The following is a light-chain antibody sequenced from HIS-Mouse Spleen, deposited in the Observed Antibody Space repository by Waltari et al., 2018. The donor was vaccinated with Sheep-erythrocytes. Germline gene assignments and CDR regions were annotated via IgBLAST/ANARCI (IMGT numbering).Light chain of an antibody. Sequence: QSVLTQPPSASGTPGQRLTISCSVSSSNIGSNTVNWYQQLPGTAPKLPIYSNNQRPSGVPDRFSGSKSGTSASLAISGLQSEDEADYYCAAWDDSLNGYVFGTGTKVTVL. CDR1: SSNIGSNT. CDR2: SNN. J-gene: IGLJ1*01. V-gene: IGLV1-44*01. CDR3: AAWDDSLNGYV.